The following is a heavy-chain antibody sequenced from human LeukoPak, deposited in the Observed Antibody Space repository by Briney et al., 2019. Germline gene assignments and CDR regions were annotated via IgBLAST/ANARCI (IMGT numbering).Heavy chain of an antibody. CDR2: IYYSGSA. CDR1: GGSISSYY. Sequence: SETLSLTCTVSGGSISSYYWSWIRQPPGKGLEWIGYIYYSGSANYNPSLKSRVTMSVDTSKNQFSLKLSSVTAADTAVYYCARVGGYNSPLDYWGQGTLVTVSS. D-gene: IGHD5-24*01. J-gene: IGHJ4*02. CDR3: ARVGGYNSPLDY. V-gene: IGHV4-59*01.